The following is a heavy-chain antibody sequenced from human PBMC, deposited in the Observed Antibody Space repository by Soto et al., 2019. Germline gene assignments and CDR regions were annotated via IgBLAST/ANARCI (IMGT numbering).Heavy chain of an antibody. CDR3: ASPHSSGWYLHY. V-gene: IGHV1-69*13. CDR2: IIPIFGTA. D-gene: IGHD6-19*01. CDR1: GGTFSSYA. J-gene: IGHJ4*02. Sequence: GASVKVSCKASGGTFSSYAISWVRQAPGQGLEWMGGIIPIFGTANYAQKFQGRVTITADESTSTAYMELSSLRSEDTAVYYCASPHSSGWYLHYWGQGTLVTVSS.